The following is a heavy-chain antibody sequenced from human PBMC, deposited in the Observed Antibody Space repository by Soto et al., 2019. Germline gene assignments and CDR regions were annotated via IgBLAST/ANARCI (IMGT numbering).Heavy chain of an antibody. CDR2: IYTSGST. J-gene: IGHJ4*02. V-gene: IGHV4-4*07. Sequence: QVQLQESGPGLVKPSETLSLTCTVSGGSISSYYWSWIRQPAGKGMEWIGRIYTSGSTNYNPSLKSRVTMSVDTSKNQFSLKLSSVTAADTAVYYCARGGYYDSSGYGSLDYWGQGTLVTVSS. CDR1: GGSISSYY. CDR3: ARGGYYDSSGYGSLDY. D-gene: IGHD3-22*01.